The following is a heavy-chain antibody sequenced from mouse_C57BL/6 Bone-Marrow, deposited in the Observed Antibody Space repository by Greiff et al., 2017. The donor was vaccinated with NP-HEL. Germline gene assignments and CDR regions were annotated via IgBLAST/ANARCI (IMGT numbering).Heavy chain of an antibody. CDR2: INYDGSST. V-gene: IGHV5-16*01. CDR3: ARDPVFLNYGSSYWYFDV. CDR1: GFTFSDYY. J-gene: IGHJ1*03. D-gene: IGHD1-1*01. Sequence: EVKLMESEGGLVQPGSSMKLSCTASGFTFSDYYMAWVRQVPEKGLEWVANINYDGSSTYYLDSLKSRFIISRDNAKKILYLQMSSLKSEDTATYYCARDPVFLNYGSSYWYFDVWGTGTTVTVSS.